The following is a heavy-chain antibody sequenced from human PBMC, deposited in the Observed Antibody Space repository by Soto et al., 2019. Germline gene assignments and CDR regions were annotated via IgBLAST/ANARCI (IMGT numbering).Heavy chain of an antibody. J-gene: IGHJ4*02. Sequence: GGSLRLSCTASGFTFGDYAMSWFRQAPGKGLEWVGFIRSKAYGGTTEYAASVKGRFTISRDDSKSIAYLQMNSLKTEDTAVYYCTAAVLLWFGSPKSFDYWGQGTLVTVSS. V-gene: IGHV3-49*03. CDR1: GFTFGDYA. CDR2: IRSKAYGGTT. CDR3: TAAVLLWFGSPKSFDY. D-gene: IGHD3-10*01.